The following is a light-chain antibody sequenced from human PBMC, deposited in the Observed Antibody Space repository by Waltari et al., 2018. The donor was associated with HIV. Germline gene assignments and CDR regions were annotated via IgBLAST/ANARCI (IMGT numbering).Light chain of an antibody. CDR2: YKSDSDR. J-gene: IGLJ2*01. Sequence: QAVLSQPSSLSASPGASASLTCTLRSRINVDTYMIYWYRQQPGSPPQDLLRYKSDSDRQQGSGVPSRFSGSKDASANAGILFISGLQSEDEADYYCVIWHTDKIVFGGGTKLTVL. CDR1: SRINVDTYM. V-gene: IGLV5-45*02. CDR3: VIWHTDKIV.